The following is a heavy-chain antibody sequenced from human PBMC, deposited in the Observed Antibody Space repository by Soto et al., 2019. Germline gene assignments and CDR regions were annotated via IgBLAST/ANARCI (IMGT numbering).Heavy chain of an antibody. CDR2: INHSGST. Sequence: PSETLSLTCAVYGGSFSGYYWSWIRQPPGKGLEWIGEINHSGSTNYNPSLKSRVTISVDTSKNRFSLKLSSVTAADTAVYYCARTRGLRHHYYYGMDVWGQGTTVTVSS. CDR3: ARTRGLRHHYYYGMDV. J-gene: IGHJ6*02. D-gene: IGHD2-8*02. CDR1: GGSFSGYY. V-gene: IGHV4-34*01.